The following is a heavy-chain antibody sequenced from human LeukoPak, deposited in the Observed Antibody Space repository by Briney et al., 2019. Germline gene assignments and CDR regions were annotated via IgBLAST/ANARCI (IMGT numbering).Heavy chain of an antibody. CDR2: IKSKIDGGTI. J-gene: IGHJ4*02. D-gene: IGHD2-15*01. CDR3: TTRRQDGW. V-gene: IGHV3-15*01. Sequence: GGSLRLSCVATGFTFSDAWMSWVRQAPGKGLEWVGRIKSKIDGGTIDYAAPVKGRFTISRDDSRNTLYLQMNSLKTEDTAVYYCTTRRQDGWWGQGTLVTVSS. CDR1: GFTFSDAW.